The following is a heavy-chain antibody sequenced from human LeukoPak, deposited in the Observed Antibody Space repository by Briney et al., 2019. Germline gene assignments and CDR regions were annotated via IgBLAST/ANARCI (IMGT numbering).Heavy chain of an antibody. D-gene: IGHD4-11*01. Sequence: ASVKVSCKASGYTFTGYYMHWVRQAPGQGLEWMGWINPNSGGTNYAQKFQGRVTMTRDTSISTAYMELSRLRSDDTAVYYCARAVVYSNYYYYMDVRGKGTTVTVSS. J-gene: IGHJ6*03. V-gene: IGHV1-2*02. CDR3: ARAVVYSNYYYYMDV. CDR2: INPNSGGT. CDR1: GYTFTGYY.